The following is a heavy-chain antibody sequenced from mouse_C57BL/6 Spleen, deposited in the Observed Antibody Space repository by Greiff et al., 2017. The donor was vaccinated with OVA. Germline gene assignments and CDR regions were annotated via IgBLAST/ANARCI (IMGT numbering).Heavy chain of an antibody. V-gene: IGHV1-72*01. CDR3: AREGGGTSYFDD. J-gene: IGHJ2*01. CDR2: IDTISGGT. Sequence: VQLQQPGAELVKPGASVKLSCTASGYTFTSYWMHWVKQRPGRGLEWIGRIDTISGGTKYHEKFKSKATLNVDKPYSTAYMQLSSLTAEDSAVYYCAREGGGTSYFDDWGKGTTLTVSS. CDR1: GYTFTSYW.